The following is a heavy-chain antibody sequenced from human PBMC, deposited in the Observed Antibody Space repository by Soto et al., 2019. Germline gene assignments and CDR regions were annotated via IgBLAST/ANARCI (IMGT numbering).Heavy chain of an antibody. CDR2: INPNSGGT. J-gene: IGHJ3*02. D-gene: IGHD5-18*01. V-gene: IGHV1-2*04. CDR3: GRGSVDTAMVDAFDI. CDR1: GYTFTGYY. Sequence: QVQLVQSGAEVKKPGASVKVSCKASGYTFTGYYMHWVRQAPGQGLEWMGWINPNSGGTNYAQKFQGWVTMTRDTSISTAYMELSRLRSDDTAVYYCGRGSVDTAMVDAFDIWGQGTMVTVSS.